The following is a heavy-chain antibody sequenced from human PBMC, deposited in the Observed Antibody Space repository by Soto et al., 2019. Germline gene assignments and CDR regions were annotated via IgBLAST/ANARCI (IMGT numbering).Heavy chain of an antibody. D-gene: IGHD4-17*01. CDR3: GGGQLRLQNWFDP. V-gene: IGHV4-61*01. CDR1: GGSVSSGSYY. Sequence: SETLSLTCTVSGGSVSSGSYYWSWIRQPPGKGLEWIGYIYYSGSTNYNPSLKSRVTISVDTSKNQFSLKLSSVTAADTAVYYCGGGQLRLQNWFDPWGQGTLVTVSS. CDR2: IYYSGST. J-gene: IGHJ5*02.